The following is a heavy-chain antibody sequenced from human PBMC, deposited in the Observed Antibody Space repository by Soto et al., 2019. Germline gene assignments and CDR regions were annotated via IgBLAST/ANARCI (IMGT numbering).Heavy chain of an antibody. CDR2: ISAYNGNT. V-gene: IGHV1-18*04. Sequence: ASVKVSCKASGYTLTTYGITWVRQAPGQGLEWMGWISAYNGNTNYAEKLQGRVTMTTDTSTSTANMERRSLRSDDTAVYYCARDYYDNSGSNYYGLDLWGQGTTVTVSS. D-gene: IGHD3-22*01. CDR1: GYTLTTYG. J-gene: IGHJ6*02. CDR3: ARDYYDNSGSNYYGLDL.